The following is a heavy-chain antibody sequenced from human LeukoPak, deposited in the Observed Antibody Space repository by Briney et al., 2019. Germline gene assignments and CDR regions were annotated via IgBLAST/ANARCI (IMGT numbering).Heavy chain of an antibody. CDR3: AKETLRSGTPNDY. J-gene: IGHJ4*02. D-gene: IGHD5-12*01. V-gene: IGHV3-43*02. CDR1: GFAFDDYA. Sequence: GGSLRLSCAASGFAFDDYAMHWVRQAPGRGLEWVSLISGDGGSTYYADSVKGRFTISRDNSKNSLYLQMNSLRTEDTALYYCAKETLRSGTPNDYWGQGTLVTVSS. CDR2: ISGDGGST.